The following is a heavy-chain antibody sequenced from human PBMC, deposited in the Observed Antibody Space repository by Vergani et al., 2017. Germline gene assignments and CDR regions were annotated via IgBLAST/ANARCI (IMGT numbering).Heavy chain of an antibody. J-gene: IGHJ4*02. CDR1: GFTFSSYG. Sequence: QVQLVESGGGVVQPGRSLRLSCAASGFTFSSYGMHWVRQAPGKGLEWVAVISYDGSNKYYADSVKGRFTISRDNSKNTLYLQMNSLRAEDTAVYYCVKDQVYRYSGSYGYYFDYWGQGTLVTVSS. V-gene: IGHV3-30*18. CDR2: ISYDGSNK. CDR3: VKDQVYRYSGSYGYYFDY. D-gene: IGHD1-26*01.